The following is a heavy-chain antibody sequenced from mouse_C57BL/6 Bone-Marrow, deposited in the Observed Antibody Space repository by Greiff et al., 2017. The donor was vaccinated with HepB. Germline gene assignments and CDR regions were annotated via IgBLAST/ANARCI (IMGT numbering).Heavy chain of an antibody. CDR3: ARVYYGSCYWYFDV. CDR2: INPSTGGT. CDR1: GYSFTGYY. J-gene: IGHJ1*03. V-gene: IGHV1-42*01. D-gene: IGHD1-1*01. Sequence: EVQLQQSGPELVKPGASVKISCKASGYSFTGYYMNWVKQSPEKSLEWIGEINPSTGGTTYNQKFKAKATLTVDKSSSTAYLQLKRLAAEDSAVYYCARVYYGSCYWYFDVWGTGTTVTVSS.